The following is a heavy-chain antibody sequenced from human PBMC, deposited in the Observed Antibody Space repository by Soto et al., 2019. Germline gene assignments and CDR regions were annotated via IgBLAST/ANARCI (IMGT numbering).Heavy chain of an antibody. CDR1: GGSFSGYY. Sequence: SETLSLTCAVYGGSFSGYYWSWIRQPPGKGLEWIGEINHSGSTNYNPSLKSRVTISVDTSKNQFSLKLSSVTAADTAVYYCARGSSTAMVNGYYYYGMDVWGQGTTVTVSS. V-gene: IGHV4-34*01. D-gene: IGHD5-18*01. CDR2: INHSGST. CDR3: ARGSSTAMVNGYYYYGMDV. J-gene: IGHJ6*02.